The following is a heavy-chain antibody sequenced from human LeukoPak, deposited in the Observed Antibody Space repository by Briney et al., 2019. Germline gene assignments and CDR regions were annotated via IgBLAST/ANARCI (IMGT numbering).Heavy chain of an antibody. CDR1: GFTFSSYG. CDR2: IYSGGST. V-gene: IGHV3-NL1*01. Sequence: PGRSLRLSCAASGFTFSSYGMHWVRQAPGKGLEWVSLIYSGGSTYYADSVKGRFTISRDNAKNSLYLQMNSLRAEDTAVYCARSHRGYSYAPGAYWGQGSLVTVSS. D-gene: IGHD5-18*01. J-gene: IGHJ4*02. CDR3: ARSHRGYSYAPGAY.